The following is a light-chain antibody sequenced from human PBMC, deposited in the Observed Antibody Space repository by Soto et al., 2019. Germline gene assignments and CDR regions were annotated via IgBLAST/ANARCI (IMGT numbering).Light chain of an antibody. J-gene: IGKJ5*01. CDR2: GAS. CDR3: QQYGSSPPIT. V-gene: IGKV3-20*01. CDR1: QSVSSSY. Sequence: EIVLTQSPCTLSLSPGERATLSCRASQSVSSSYLAWYQQKPGQAPRLLIYGASSRATGIPDRFSGSGPGTDFTLTISRLEPEDFAVYYCQQYGSSPPITFGQGTQLEI.